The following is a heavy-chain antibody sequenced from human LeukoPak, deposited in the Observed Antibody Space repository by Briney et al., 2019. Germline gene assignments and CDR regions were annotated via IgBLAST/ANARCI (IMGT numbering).Heavy chain of an antibody. D-gene: IGHD3-22*01. CDR1: GYSISSGYY. V-gene: IGHV4-38-2*02. Sequence: PSETLSLTCTVSGYSISSGYYWGWIRQPPGKGLEWIGSIYHSGSTYYNPSLKSRVTISVDTSKNQFSLKLSSVTAADTAVYYCARVITMIVVDCGYFDYWGQGTLVSVSS. J-gene: IGHJ4*02. CDR2: IYHSGST. CDR3: ARVITMIVVDCGYFDY.